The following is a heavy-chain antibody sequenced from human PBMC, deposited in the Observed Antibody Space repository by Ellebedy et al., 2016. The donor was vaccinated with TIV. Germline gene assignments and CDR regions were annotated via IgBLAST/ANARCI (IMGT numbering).Heavy chain of an antibody. CDR1: GYTFTSYG. V-gene: IGHV1-18*04. CDR3: ARIKSSWYLGGDY. D-gene: IGHD6-13*01. Sequence: ASVKVSCKASGYTFTSYGISWARQAPGQELEWMGWISAYNGNTNYAQKPQGRVTMTTDTSTSTAYMELRSLRSDDTAVYYCARIKSSWYLGGDYWGQGTLVTVSS. J-gene: IGHJ4*02. CDR2: ISAYNGNT.